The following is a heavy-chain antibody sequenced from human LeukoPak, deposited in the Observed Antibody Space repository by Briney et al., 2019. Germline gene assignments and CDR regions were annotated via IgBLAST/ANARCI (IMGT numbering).Heavy chain of an antibody. Sequence: GGSLRLPCAASGFTFSSYSMNWVRQAPGKGLEWVSYISSSSSNIYYADSVKGRFTISRDNAKNSLHLQMNSLRDEDTAVYYCARDFRYDFDYWGQGTLVTVSS. V-gene: IGHV3-48*02. CDR1: GFTFSSYS. D-gene: IGHD5-12*01. CDR2: ISSSSSNI. J-gene: IGHJ4*02. CDR3: ARDFRYDFDY.